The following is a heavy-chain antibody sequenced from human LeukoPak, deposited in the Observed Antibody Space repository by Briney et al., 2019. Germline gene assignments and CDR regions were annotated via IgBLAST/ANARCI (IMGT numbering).Heavy chain of an antibody. D-gene: IGHD4-17*01. Sequence: GGSLRLSCAASGFTFSDSYMTWIRQAPGKGLEWVSAISGSGGSTYYADSVKGRFTISRDNSKNTLYLQMNSLRAEDTAVYYCAKDMTTGTTVTRDFDYWGQGTLVTVSS. J-gene: IGHJ4*02. CDR3: AKDMTTGTTVTRDFDY. CDR2: ISGSGGST. CDR1: GFTFSDSY. V-gene: IGHV3-23*01.